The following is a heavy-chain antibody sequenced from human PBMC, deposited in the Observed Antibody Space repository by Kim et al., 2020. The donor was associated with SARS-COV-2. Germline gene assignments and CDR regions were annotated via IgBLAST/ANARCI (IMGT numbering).Heavy chain of an antibody. Sequence: GYAQKFQGRVTMTRNTSISTAYMELSSLRSEDTAVYYCASSGDILTGYYGWGQGTMVTVSS. D-gene: IGHD3-9*01. V-gene: IGHV1-8*01. CDR3: ASSGDILTGYYG. J-gene: IGHJ3*01.